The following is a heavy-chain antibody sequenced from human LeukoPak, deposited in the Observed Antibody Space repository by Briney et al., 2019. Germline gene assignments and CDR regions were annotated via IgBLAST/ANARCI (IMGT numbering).Heavy chain of an antibody. CDR1: GYTFTGYY. D-gene: IGHD5/OR15-5a*01. CDR3: ATSDTVSTYNWFDP. V-gene: IGHV1-2*02. CDR2: INPNSGGT. Sequence: GASVKVSCKASGYTFTGYYMHWVRQAPGQGLEWMGWINPNSGGTNYAQKFQGRVTMTRDTSISTAYMELSRLRSDDTAVYYCATSDTVSTYNWFDPWGQGTLVTVS. J-gene: IGHJ5*02.